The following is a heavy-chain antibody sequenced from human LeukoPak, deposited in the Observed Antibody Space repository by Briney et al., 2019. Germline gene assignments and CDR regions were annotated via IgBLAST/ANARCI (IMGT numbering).Heavy chain of an antibody. D-gene: IGHD2-2*01. J-gene: IGHJ4*02. CDR3: AREDASAIDY. CDR2: IRYDGSNK. CDR1: GFTFSSYG. Sequence: GGSMRLSCAASGFTFSSYGMHWVRQAPGKGLEWVAFIRYDGSNKYYADSVKGRFTISRDNAKNSLSLQMNSLRAEDTAVYYCAREDASAIDYWGQGALVTVSS. V-gene: IGHV3-30*02.